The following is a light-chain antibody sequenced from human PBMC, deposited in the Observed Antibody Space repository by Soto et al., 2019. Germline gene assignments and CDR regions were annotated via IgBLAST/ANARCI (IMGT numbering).Light chain of an antibody. CDR2: EVD. J-gene: IGLJ2*01. CDR3: CSYARSTTFV. CDR1: SSDIGSYNV. Sequence: QSALTQPASVSGSPGQSITISCTGTSSDIGSYNVVSWYQQHPGTAPKLMIYEVDKRPSGVSHRFSGSKSGNTASLTISGLQSEAEADYYCCSYARSTTFVFGGGTKLTV. V-gene: IGLV2-23*02.